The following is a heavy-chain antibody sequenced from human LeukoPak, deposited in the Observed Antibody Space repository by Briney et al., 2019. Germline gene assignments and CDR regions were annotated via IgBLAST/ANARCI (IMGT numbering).Heavy chain of an antibody. CDR1: GFTFSSYA. V-gene: IGHV3-23*01. J-gene: IGHJ6*03. CDR2: ISGRGGST. D-gene: IGHD3-10*01. CDR3: ARVYYGSGSLHYYYYYMDV. Sequence: GGSLRLSCAASGFTFSSYAMSWVRQAPGKGLEWVSAISGRGGSTNYADSVKGRFTISRDNSKNTLYLQMNSLRAEDTAVYYCARVYYGSGSLHYYYYYMDVWGKGTTVTISS.